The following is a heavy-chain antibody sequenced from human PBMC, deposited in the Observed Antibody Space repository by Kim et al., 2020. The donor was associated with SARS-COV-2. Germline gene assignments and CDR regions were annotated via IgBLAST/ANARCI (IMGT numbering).Heavy chain of an antibody. V-gene: IGHV4-61*01. D-gene: IGHD6-19*01. J-gene: IGHJ4*02. CDR3: ARGLLWLVPRRPGVVDY. Sequence: SETLSLTCTVSGGSVSSGSYYWSWIRQPPGKGLEWIGYIYYSGSTNYNPSLKSRVTISVDTSKNQFSLKLSSVTAADTAVYYCARGLLWLVPRRPGVVDYWGQGTLVTVSS. CDR2: IYYSGST. CDR1: GGSVSSGSYY.